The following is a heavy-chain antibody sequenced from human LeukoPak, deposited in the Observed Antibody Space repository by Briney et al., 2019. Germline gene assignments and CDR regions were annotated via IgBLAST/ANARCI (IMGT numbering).Heavy chain of an antibody. D-gene: IGHD5-24*01. Sequence: ASVKVSCKASGYTITNNYMHWVRQAPGQGLDWMGVINPSGTGTSYAQKFQGRITMSRDTSTSTVHMELSSLRSEDTAFYYCATDHSMANTAWWFDPWGQGTLVTVSS. CDR2: INPSGTGT. CDR3: ATDHSMANTAWWFDP. V-gene: IGHV1-46*01. J-gene: IGHJ5*02. CDR1: GYTITNNY.